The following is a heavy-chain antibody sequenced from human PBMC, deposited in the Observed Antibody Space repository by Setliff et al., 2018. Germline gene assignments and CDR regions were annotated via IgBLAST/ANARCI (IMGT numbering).Heavy chain of an antibody. J-gene: IGHJ4*02. CDR2: ISPYNGNT. Sequence: ASVKVSCKTSGYNFITTGISWVRQAPGQGPEWMGCISPYNGNTNYAQKFQDRVTMTTDTSTTTAYMELTSLTSDDTALYYCVRGQGPRTVVAIPFDHWGQGTLVTVSS. CDR1: GYNFITTG. D-gene: IGHD3-22*01. V-gene: IGHV1-18*01. CDR3: VRGQGPRTVVAIPFDH.